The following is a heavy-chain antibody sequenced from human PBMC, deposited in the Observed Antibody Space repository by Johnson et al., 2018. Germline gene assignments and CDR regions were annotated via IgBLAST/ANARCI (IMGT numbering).Heavy chain of an antibody. J-gene: IGHJ3*02. Sequence: QVELQESGPGLVKFSQTLSLTCTVSGGSMSSGGYYWSWIRQPAGQGLEWIGRIHTSGNTNYNPSLKSRVPFSVDTSRNQFSLTPSSVTAADTAVVYWARTVLQATVGAFVIWGQGTAVTVSA. CDR2: IHTSGNT. D-gene: IGHD1-26*01. CDR3: ARTVLQATVGAFVI. V-gene: IGHV4-61*02. CDR1: GGSMSSGGYY.